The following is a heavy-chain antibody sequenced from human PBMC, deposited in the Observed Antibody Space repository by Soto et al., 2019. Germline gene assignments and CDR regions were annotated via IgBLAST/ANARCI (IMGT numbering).Heavy chain of an antibody. CDR3: ARAYHPLEIVVVRLERRGDYYYYGMDV. D-gene: IGHD3-22*01. Sequence: GGSLRLSCAASGFTFSSYSMNWVRQAPGKGLEWVSSISSSSSYIYYADSVKGRFTISRDNAKNSLYLQMNSLRAEDTAVYYCARAYHPLEIVVVRLERRGDYYYYGMDVWGQGTTVTVSS. J-gene: IGHJ6*02. V-gene: IGHV3-21*01. CDR1: GFTFSSYS. CDR2: ISSSSSYI.